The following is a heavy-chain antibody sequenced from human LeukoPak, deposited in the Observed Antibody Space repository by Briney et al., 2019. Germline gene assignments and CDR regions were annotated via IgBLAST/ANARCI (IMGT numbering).Heavy chain of an antibody. Sequence: SETLSLTCAVYGGSFSGYYWSWIRQPPGKGLEWIGEINHSGSTNYNPSLKSRVTISVDTSKNQFSLKLSSVTAADTAVYYCTRPYDILTGYPGAFDIWGQGTMVAVSS. V-gene: IGHV4-34*01. CDR1: GGSFSGYY. CDR2: INHSGST. J-gene: IGHJ3*02. CDR3: TRPYDILTGYPGAFDI. D-gene: IGHD3-9*01.